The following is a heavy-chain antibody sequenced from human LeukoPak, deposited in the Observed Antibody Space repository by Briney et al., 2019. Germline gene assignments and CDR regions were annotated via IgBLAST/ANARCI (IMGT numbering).Heavy chain of an antibody. CDR2: IYYSGST. D-gene: IGHD3-16*01. V-gene: IGHV4-30-4*01. Sequence: KTSETLSLTCTVSGGSISSGDYYWSWIRQPPGKGLEWIGNIYYSGSTYYNPSLKSRVTISVDTSKNQFSLKLSSVTAADTAVYYCARVGQRVWFDYWGQGTLVTVSS. CDR1: GGSISSGDYY. J-gene: IGHJ4*02. CDR3: ARVGQRVWFDY.